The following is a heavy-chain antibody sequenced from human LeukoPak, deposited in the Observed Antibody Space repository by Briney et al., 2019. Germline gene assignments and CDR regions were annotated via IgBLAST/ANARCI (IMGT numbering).Heavy chain of an antibody. J-gene: IGHJ4*02. CDR3: ARGGALLWFGELFDY. V-gene: IGHV1-2*02. CDR1: GCTFTGYY. Sequence: ASVKVSCKASGCTFTGYYMHWVRQAPGQGLEWMGWINPNSGGTNYAQKFQGRVTMTRDTSISTAYMELSRLRSDDTAVYYCARGGALLWFGELFDYWGQGTLVTVSS. D-gene: IGHD3-10*01. CDR2: INPNSGGT.